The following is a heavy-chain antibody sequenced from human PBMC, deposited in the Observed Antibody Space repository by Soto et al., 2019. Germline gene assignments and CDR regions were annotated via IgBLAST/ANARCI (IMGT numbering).Heavy chain of an antibody. CDR1: GFTFSSYS. CDR2: ISSSSSYI. D-gene: IGHD2-2*01. CDR3: ARGSGCSSTSCYCYYYMDV. J-gene: IGHJ6*03. Sequence: GGSLRLSCAASGFTFSSYSMNWVRQAPGKGLEWVSSISSSSSYIYYADSVKGRFTISRDNAKNSLYLQMNSLRAEDTAVYYCARGSGCSSTSCYCYYYMDVWGKGTTVTVSS. V-gene: IGHV3-21*01.